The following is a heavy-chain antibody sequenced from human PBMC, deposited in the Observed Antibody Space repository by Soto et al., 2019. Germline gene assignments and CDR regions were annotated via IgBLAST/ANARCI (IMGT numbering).Heavy chain of an antibody. D-gene: IGHD3-22*01. V-gene: IGHV3-74*01. J-gene: IGHJ4*02. CDR2: INSDGSST. CDR3: ARDRYYYDSSGYFTRAY. Sequence: PGGSLRLSCAASGFTFSSYWMHWVRQAPGKGLVWVSRINSDGSSTSYADSVKGRFTISRDNAKSTLFLQMNSLRAEDTAVYYCARDRYYYDSSGYFTRAYWGQGTLVTVSS. CDR1: GFTFSSYW.